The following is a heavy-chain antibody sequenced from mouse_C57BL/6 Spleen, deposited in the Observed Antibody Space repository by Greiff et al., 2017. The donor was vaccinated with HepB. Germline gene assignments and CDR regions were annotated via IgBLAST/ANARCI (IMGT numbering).Heavy chain of an antibody. D-gene: IGHD2-5*01. V-gene: IGHV1-64*01. CDR2: IHPNSGST. CDR3: ARENSNYVFFVDY. J-gene: IGHJ2*01. Sequence: QVQLQQPGAELVKPGASVKLSCKASGYTFTSYWMHWVKQRPGQGLEWIGMIHPNSGSTNYNEKFKSKATLTVDKSSSTAYMQLSSLTSEDSAVYYCARENSNYVFFVDYGGKGTTLTVS. CDR1: GYTFTSYW.